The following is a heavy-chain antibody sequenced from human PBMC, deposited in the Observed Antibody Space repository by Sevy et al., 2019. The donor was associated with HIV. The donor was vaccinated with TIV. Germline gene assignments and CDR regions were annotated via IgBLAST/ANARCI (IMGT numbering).Heavy chain of an antibody. CDR2: INPSGGST. Sequence: ASVKVSCKASGYTFTSYYMHWVRQAPGQGLEWMGIINPSGGSTSYAQKFQGSVTMTRDTSTSTVYMELSSLRSEDTAVYYWARSPYYYASSGYWVYYYYMDVWGQGTTVTFSS. CDR1: GYTFTSYY. D-gene: IGHD3-22*01. V-gene: IGHV1-46*03. J-gene: IGHJ6*03. CDR3: ARSPYYYASSGYWVYYYYMDV.